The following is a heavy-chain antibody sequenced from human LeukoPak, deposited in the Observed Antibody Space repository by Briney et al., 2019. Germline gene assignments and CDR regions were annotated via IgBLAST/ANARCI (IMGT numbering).Heavy chain of an antibody. D-gene: IGHD1-26*01. CDR2: TSYDGSNK. V-gene: IGHV3-30-3*01. CDR1: GFTFSSYA. J-gene: IGHJ5*02. CDR3: ARDGSIVGATTWFDP. Sequence: PGGSLRLSCAASGFTFSSYAMHWVRQAPGKGLEWVAVTSYDGSNKYYADSVKGRFTISRDNSKNTLYLQMNSLRAEDTAVYYCARDGSIVGATTWFDPWGQGTLVTVSS.